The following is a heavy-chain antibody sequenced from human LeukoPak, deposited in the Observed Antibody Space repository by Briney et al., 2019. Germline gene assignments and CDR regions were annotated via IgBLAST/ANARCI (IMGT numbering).Heavy chain of an antibody. J-gene: IGHJ4*02. CDR1: GVSLSTYY. CDR3: ARHRGSGYPYFDY. D-gene: IGHD3-22*01. CDR2: INHSGST. V-gene: IGHV4-34*01. Sequence: SETLSLTCAVYGVSLSTYYWSWIRQPPGKGLEWIGEINHSGSTNYNPSLKSRVIISVDTSKNQFSLKLNSVTAADTAVYYCARHRGSGYPYFDYWGQGTLVTVSS.